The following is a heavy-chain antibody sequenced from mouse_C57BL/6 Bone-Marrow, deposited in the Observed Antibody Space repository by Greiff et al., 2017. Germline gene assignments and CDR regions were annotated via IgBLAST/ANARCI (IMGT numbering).Heavy chain of an antibody. J-gene: IGHJ2*01. V-gene: IGHV1-64*01. CDR1: GYTFTSYW. CDR2: IHPNSGST. CDR3: ARFITTVVATPYYFDY. D-gene: IGHD1-1*01. Sequence: QVQLQQPGAELVKPGASVKLSCKASGYTFTSYWMHWVKQRPGQGLEWIGMIHPNSGSTNYNEKFKSKATLTVDKSSSTAYMQLSSLTSEDSAVYYCARFITTVVATPYYFDYWGQGTTLTVSS.